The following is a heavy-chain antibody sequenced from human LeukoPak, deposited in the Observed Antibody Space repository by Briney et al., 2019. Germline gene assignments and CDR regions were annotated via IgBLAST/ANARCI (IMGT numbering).Heavy chain of an antibody. CDR3: ARGRMTGVFDY. Sequence: SETLSLTCTVSRGSVNSCSYYWSWIRQPPGKGLEWIGYISFSGSTNYNPSLKSRVTISVDTSKNQFSLRLSSVTAADTAVYYCARGRMTGVFDYWGQGTLSTVSS. J-gene: IGHJ4*02. CDR2: ISFSGST. D-gene: IGHD3-9*01. V-gene: IGHV4-61*01. CDR1: RGSVNSCSYY.